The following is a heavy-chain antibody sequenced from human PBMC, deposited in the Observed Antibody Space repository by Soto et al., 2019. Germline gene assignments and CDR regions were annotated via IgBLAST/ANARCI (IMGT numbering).Heavy chain of an antibody. CDR3: AHRQAQGIGLAGTFDS. CDR2: IYWDDDK. CDR1: GFSFSTTGVG. Sequence: QITLKESGPTLVKPTQALTLTCTFSGFSFSTTGVGVGWIRQPPGKALEWLALIYWDDDKRYSPSLKSRLTITKNPSKSQVVLTMTNMDPVYTATYYCAHRQAQGIGLAGTFDSWGQGTLVTVSS. D-gene: IGHD6-19*01. V-gene: IGHV2-5*02. J-gene: IGHJ4*02.